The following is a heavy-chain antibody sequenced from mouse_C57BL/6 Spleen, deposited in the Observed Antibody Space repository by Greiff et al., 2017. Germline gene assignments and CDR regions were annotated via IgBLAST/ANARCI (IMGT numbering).Heavy chain of an antibody. CDR3: ARGMTRLADVYFDV. CDR2: INYVGSST. J-gene: IGHJ1*03. D-gene: IGHD2-13*01. V-gene: IGHV5-16*01. CDR1: GFTFSDYY. Sequence: EVKLVESEGGLVQPGRSLKISCTASGFTFSDYYMAWVRQVPEKGLEWVAIINYVGSSTYYLDSLKSRCIISRDNAKNILYLQMSSLKSEDTATYYCARGMTRLADVYFDVWGTGTTVTVSS.